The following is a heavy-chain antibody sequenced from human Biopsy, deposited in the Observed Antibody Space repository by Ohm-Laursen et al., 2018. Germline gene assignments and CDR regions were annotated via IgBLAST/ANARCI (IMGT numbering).Heavy chain of an antibody. J-gene: IGHJ6*02. V-gene: IGHV3-23*01. CDR3: ARSRGSSGIATIYYYGMDV. CDR1: GFTFSSFA. CDR2: IGGTVDGT. Sequence: GSLRLSCTATGFTFSSFAMTWVRQAPGKGLEWVSSIGGTVDGTYYADSVKGRFTISTDNSNNTLYLQMNSLRAEDTAVYYCARSRGSSGIATIYYYGMDVWGQGTTVTVSS. D-gene: IGHD3-10*01.